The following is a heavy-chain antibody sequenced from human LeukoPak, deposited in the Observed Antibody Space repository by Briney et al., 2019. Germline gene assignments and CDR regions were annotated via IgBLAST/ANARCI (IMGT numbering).Heavy chain of an antibody. D-gene: IGHD5-18*01. CDR2: IKDDGSET. CDR3: AREPRGYSYGL. Sequence: GGSLRLSCAASRFTFSNYWMAWVRQAPGKGLEWAANIKDDGSETYYVASVKGRFTISRDNAKDSLYLQMNSLRAEDTAVYYCAREPRGYSYGLWGRGTLVTVSS. CDR1: RFTFSNYW. V-gene: IGHV3-7*01. J-gene: IGHJ4*02.